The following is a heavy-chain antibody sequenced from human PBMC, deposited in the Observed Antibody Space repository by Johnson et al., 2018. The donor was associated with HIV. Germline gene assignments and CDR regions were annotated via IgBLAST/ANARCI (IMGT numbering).Heavy chain of an antibody. V-gene: IGHV3-30-3*01. CDR1: GFTFSSYA. J-gene: IGHJ3*02. D-gene: IGHD3-22*01. Sequence: VQLVESGGGVVQPGRSLRLSCAASGFTFSSYAMHWVRQAPGKGLEWVAVISYDGSNKYYADSVKGRFTISRDNSKNTLYLQMNSLRAEDTAVYYCASGAPLPYYYDSSDDAFDIWGQGTMVTVSS. CDR3: ASGAPLPYYYDSSDDAFDI. CDR2: ISYDGSNK.